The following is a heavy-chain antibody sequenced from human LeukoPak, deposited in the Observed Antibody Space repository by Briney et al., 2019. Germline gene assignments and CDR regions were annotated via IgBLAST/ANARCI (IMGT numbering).Heavy chain of an antibody. D-gene: IGHD3-10*01. V-gene: IGHV3-7*03. J-gene: IGHJ4*02. CDR1: GFTFSSYW. CDR3: ARDGPYYYGSGIDY. CDR2: IKQDGSEK. Sequence: GGSLRLSCAASGFTFSSYWMSWVRQAPGKGLEWVANIKQDGSEKYYVDSVKGRFTISRDNAKNSLYLQMNSLRAEDTAVYYCARDGPYYYGSGIDYWGRGTLVTVSS.